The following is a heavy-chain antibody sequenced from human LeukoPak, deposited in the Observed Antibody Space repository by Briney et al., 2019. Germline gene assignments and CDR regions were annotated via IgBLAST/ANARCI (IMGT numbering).Heavy chain of an antibody. D-gene: IGHD2-15*01. Sequence: SGPALVKPTQTLTLTCTFSGFSLSTSGMRVSWIRQPPRKALEWLARIDWDDDKFYSTSLKTRLTISKDTSKNQVVLTMTNMDPVDTATYYCARSSLGYCSGGSCYKHYDYWGQGTLVTVSS. CDR1: GFSLSTSGMR. CDR3: ARSSLGYCSGGSCYKHYDY. V-gene: IGHV2-70*04. CDR2: IDWDDDK. J-gene: IGHJ4*02.